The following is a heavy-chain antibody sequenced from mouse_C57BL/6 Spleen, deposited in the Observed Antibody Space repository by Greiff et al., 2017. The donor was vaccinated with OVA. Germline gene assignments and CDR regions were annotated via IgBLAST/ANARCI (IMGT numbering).Heavy chain of an antibody. J-gene: IGHJ2*01. D-gene: IGHD1-1*01. CDR1: GYTFTTYP. CDR3: ARGFDYYGSSYPFDY. V-gene: IGHV1-47*01. CDR2: FHPYNDDT. Sequence: VKLQQSGAELVKPGASVKMSCKASGYTFTTYPIEWMKQNHGKSLEWIGNFHPYNDDTKYNEKFKGKATLTVEKSSSTVYLELSRLTSDDSAVYYCARGFDYYGSSYPFDYWGQGTTLTVSS.